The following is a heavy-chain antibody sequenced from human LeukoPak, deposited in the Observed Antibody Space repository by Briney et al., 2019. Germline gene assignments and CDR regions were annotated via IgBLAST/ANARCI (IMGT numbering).Heavy chain of an antibody. D-gene: IGHD2-2*01. CDR3: ARRHRYCSSTSCYEGAFDI. V-gene: IGHV1-69*01. Sequence: SVKVSCKASGGTFSSYAISWVRQAPGQGLEWMGGIIPIFGTANYAQKFQGRVTITADESTSTAYMGLSSVRSEDTAVYYCARRHRYCSSTSCYEGAFDIWGQGTMVTVSS. CDR1: GGTFSSYA. J-gene: IGHJ3*02. CDR2: IIPIFGTA.